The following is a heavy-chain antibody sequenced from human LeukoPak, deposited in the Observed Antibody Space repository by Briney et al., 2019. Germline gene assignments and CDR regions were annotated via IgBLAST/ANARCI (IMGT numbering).Heavy chain of an antibody. CDR3: ARQGYYYDSSGYYWGSPLFDY. V-gene: IGHV4-39*01. CDR1: GGSISSSSYY. D-gene: IGHD3-22*01. CDR2: IYYSGST. Sequence: SETLSLTCTVSGGSISSSSYYWGWIRQPPGKGLEWIGSIYYSGSTCYNPSLKSRVTISVDTSKNQFSLKLSSVTAADTAVYYCARQGYYYDSSGYYWGSPLFDYWGQGTLVTVSS. J-gene: IGHJ4*02.